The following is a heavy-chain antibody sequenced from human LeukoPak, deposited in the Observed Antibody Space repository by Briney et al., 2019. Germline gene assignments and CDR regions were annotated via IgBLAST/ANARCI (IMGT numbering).Heavy chain of an antibody. CDR1: GYTFTSYS. CDR3: ARLARYSRSPISPLYYYYYMDV. D-gene: IGHD1-26*01. V-gene: IGHV1-46*01. CDR2: INPSDPST. J-gene: IGHJ6*03. Sequence: ASVKVSCRASGYTFTSYSMNWVRQAPGQGPEWMGIINPSDPSTTYAQKFQGRVTMTRDMSTSTVYMELSSLRSEDTAVYYCARLARYSRSPISPLYYYYYMDVWGQGTMVTVSS.